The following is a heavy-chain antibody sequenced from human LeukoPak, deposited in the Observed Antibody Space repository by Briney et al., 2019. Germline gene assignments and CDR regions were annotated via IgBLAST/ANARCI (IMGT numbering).Heavy chain of an antibody. V-gene: IGHV3-7*01. Sequence: GGSLRLSCAASGFTFSTYWMNWYRQAPGKGLEWAGNINQDASEINYVDSVRGRFPISRDNAKNSLHLQMNSLRAEDTAVYYCATDRDNSDWQKRFDSWGQGTLVTVSS. J-gene: IGHJ4*02. CDR1: GFTFSTYW. D-gene: IGHD2-21*02. CDR3: ATDRDNSDWQKRFDS. CDR2: INQDASEI.